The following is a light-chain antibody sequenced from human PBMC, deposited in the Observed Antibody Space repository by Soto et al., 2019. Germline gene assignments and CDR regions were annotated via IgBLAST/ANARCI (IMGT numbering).Light chain of an antibody. CDR1: QGVSSY. J-gene: IGKJ5*01. Sequence: EIVLTQSPATLSLSPGERATLSCRASQGVSSYLAWYQQKPGQAPRLLIYDASNRATGIPARFSGSGPGTDFTLTISSLEPEDFAVYYCQQRSNCLFGQGTRLEIK. CDR2: DAS. CDR3: QQRSNCL. V-gene: IGKV3D-11*01.